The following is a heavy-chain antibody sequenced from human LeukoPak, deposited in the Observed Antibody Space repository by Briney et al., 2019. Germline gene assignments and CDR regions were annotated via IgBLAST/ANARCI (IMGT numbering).Heavy chain of an antibody. CDR2: IYYSGST. CDR3: ARAPTSGSPLRGLDY. V-gene: IGHV4-30-4*08. CDR1: GGSISSGDYY. D-gene: IGHD1-26*01. Sequence: SETLSLTCTVSGGSISSGDYYWSWIRQPPGTGLEWIGYIYYSGSTYYNPSLKSRVTISVDTSKNQFSLKLSSVTAADTAVYYCARAPTSGSPLRGLDYWGQGTLVTVSS. J-gene: IGHJ4*02.